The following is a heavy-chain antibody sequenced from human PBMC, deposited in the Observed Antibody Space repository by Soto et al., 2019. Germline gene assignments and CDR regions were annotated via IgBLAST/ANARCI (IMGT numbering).Heavy chain of an antibody. V-gene: IGHV3-7*01. J-gene: IGHJ6*04. CDR2: IKQDGSEE. CDR1: GFTFSSYW. Sequence: EVQLVESGGGLVQPGGSLRLSCEASGFTFSSYWMSWFRQAPGKGLEWVANIKQDGSEENYVGSVKGRFTISRDTAKNALYLQMNSRRVAATAVYYCAREIAARMWGKGTTVTVSS. CDR3: AREIAARM. D-gene: IGHD6-6*01.